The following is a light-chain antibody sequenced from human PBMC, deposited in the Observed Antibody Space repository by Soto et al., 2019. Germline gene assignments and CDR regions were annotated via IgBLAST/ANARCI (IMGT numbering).Light chain of an antibody. CDR2: DTS. V-gene: IGKV3-15*01. CDR3: KQRSNWPPIT. Sequence: ETVMTHSPATLSVYPWEIATLSCRASHSVGSTLAWYQQKPGQGPRLLMYDTSTRATAIPARFSGSGSGTEFTLTISSLQSDDFAVYYCKQRSNWPPITFGQGTRLKIK. CDR1: HSVGST. J-gene: IGKJ5*01.